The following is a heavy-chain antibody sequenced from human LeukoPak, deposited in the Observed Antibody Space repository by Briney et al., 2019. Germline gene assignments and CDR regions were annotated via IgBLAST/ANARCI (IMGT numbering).Heavy chain of an antibody. D-gene: IGHD3-10*01. V-gene: IGHV4-39*07. CDR3: ARVWGVRGPKPGFDP. Sequence: SETLSLTCTVSGGSISSSSYYWGWIRQPPGKGLEWIGSIYYSGSTYYNPSLKSRVTISVDTSKNQFSLKLSSVTAADTAVYYCARVWGVRGPKPGFDPWGQGTLVTVSS. CDR2: IYYSGST. J-gene: IGHJ5*02. CDR1: GGSISSSSYY.